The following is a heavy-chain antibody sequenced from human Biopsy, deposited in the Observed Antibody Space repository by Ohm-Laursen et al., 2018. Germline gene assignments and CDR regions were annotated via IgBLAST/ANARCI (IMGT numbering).Heavy chain of an antibody. V-gene: IGHV3-15*05. D-gene: IGHD3-16*02. CDR3: TAGIPGLSRSCDY. CDR2: VKSNANGGTT. CDR1: GFTFSAAW. J-gene: IGHJ4*02. Sequence: SLRLSCAASGFTFSAAWMYWVRQAPGKGLECVALVKSNANGGTTEYPAPVEGRFSISRDDSRNTVYLHMSSLNTDDTAMYFCTAGIPGLSRSCDYWGQGTLVTVSS.